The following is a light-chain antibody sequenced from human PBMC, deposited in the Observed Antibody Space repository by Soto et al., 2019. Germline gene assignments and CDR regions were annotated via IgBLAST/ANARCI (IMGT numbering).Light chain of an antibody. CDR1: QSVINK. V-gene: IGKV3-15*01. J-gene: IGKJ1*01. Sequence: EIGMTQSPATLSVSPGERATLSCRASQSVINKLVWYQQKPGQAPRLLIYAASTRATGIPARFSGSGSETEFTLTISSLQSEDLAVYYCQQYANWPKTFGQGTKVDIK. CDR3: QQYANWPKT. CDR2: AAS.